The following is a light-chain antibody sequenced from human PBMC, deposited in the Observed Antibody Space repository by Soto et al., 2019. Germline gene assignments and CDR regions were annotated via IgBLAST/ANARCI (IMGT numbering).Light chain of an antibody. CDR2: DAS. CDR3: QQFSSYPLT. J-gene: IGKJ4*01. Sequence: IVLTPSPGPLTLSQGERENLSCRASQTVRNNYLAWYQQKPGQAPRLLIYDASSRATGIPDRFSGGGSGTDFTLTISRLEPEDFAVYYCQQFSSYPLTFGGGTKVDI. CDR1: QTVRNNY. V-gene: IGKV3-20*01.